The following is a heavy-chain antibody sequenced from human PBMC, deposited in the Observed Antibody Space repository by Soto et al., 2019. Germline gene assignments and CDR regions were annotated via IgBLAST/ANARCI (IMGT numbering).Heavy chain of an antibody. V-gene: IGHV3-23*01. CDR2: FTGSGSGT. CDR1: GFTLSNYA. Sequence: GGSLRLSCAASGFTLSNYAMDWVRQAPGKGLEWVSGFTGSGSGTYYSDSVEGRFTISRDNSRNTLYLQMNSLRADDTAVYYCAGPLLPGWHVFAYWGQGTLVTVSS. CDR3: AGPLLPGWHVFAY. D-gene: IGHD3-9*01. J-gene: IGHJ4*02.